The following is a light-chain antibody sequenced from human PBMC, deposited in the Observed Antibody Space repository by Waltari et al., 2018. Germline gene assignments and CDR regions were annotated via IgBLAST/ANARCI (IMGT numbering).Light chain of an antibody. Sequence: QSVLTQPPSVSAAPGQRVTISCSGGSSNIGNNYVSWYRHFPGTAPKLLIYEDSERPSGIPGRFSGSKSGTSATLDITGLQAGDEADDYCGTWDSSLSGAVFGGGTHLTVL. CDR3: GTWDSSLSGAV. CDR1: SSNIGNNY. CDR2: EDS. V-gene: IGLV1-51*02. J-gene: IGLJ7*01.